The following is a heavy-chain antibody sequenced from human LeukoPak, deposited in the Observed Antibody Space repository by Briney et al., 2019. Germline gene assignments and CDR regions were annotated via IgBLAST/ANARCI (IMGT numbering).Heavy chain of an antibody. V-gene: IGHV4-39*01. CDR3: ASGRITMIVVVKGPFDY. CDR1: GGSISSSSYY. Sequence: PSETLSLTCTVSGGSISSSSYYWGWIRQPPGKGLEWIGGIYYSGSTYYNPSLKSRVTISVDTSKNQFSLKLSSVTAADTAVYYCASGRITMIVVVKGPFDYWGQGTLVTVSS. CDR2: IYYSGST. D-gene: IGHD3-22*01. J-gene: IGHJ4*02.